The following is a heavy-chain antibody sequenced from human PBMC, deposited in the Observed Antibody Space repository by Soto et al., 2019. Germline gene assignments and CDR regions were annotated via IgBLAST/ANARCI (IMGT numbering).Heavy chain of an antibody. CDR2: IYYSGST. CDR1: GGSISSGDYY. J-gene: IGHJ2*01. D-gene: IGHD5-18*01. Sequence: SETLSLTCTVSGGSISSGDYYWSWIRPPPGKGLEWIGYIYYSGSTYYNPSLKSRVTISVDTSKNLFSLKLSSVTPADTALFYCARGTSRGYSYGSYWYFDLWGRGTLVTVSS. CDR3: ARGTSRGYSYGSYWYFDL. V-gene: IGHV4-30-4*01.